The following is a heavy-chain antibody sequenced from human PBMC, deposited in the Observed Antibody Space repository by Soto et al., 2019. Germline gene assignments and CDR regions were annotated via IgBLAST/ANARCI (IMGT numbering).Heavy chain of an antibody. CDR1: GGTFSSYA. CDR2: IIPIFGTA. Sequence: SVKVSCNASGGTFSSYAISWVRQAPGQGLEWMGGIIPIFGTANYAQKFQGRVTITADKSTSTAYMELSSLRSEDTAVYYCARGSRRIYYYDSSGYLDYWGQGTLVTVSS. J-gene: IGHJ4*02. V-gene: IGHV1-69*06. D-gene: IGHD3-22*01. CDR3: ARGSRRIYYYDSSGYLDY.